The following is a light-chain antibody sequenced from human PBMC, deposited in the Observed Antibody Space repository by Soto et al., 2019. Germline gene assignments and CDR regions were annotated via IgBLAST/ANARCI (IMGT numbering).Light chain of an antibody. CDR3: CSYAGSYTYV. V-gene: IGLV2-11*01. CDR2: DVS. CDR1: SSDVGGYNY. J-gene: IGLJ1*01. Sequence: QSALTQPRSVSGSPGQSVTISCTGTSSDVGGYNYVSWYQQHPGKAPKLMIYDVSERPSGVPDRFSGSKSGNTASLTISGLQAEDEADYYCCSYAGSYTYVFATGTKVT.